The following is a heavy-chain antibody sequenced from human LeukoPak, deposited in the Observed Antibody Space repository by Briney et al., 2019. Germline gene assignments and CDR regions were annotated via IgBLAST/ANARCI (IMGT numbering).Heavy chain of an antibody. J-gene: IGHJ4*02. CDR2: IYYSGST. CDR3: ARGQGWGSGGEVDY. CDR1: GGSISSDY. D-gene: IGHD7-27*01. Sequence: SETLSLTCTVSGGSISSDYWRWLRQPPGKGLEWIGYIYYSGSTNYNPSLKSRVTISVDTSKNQFSLKLSSVTAADTAVYYCARGQGWGSGGEVDYWGQGTLVTVSS. V-gene: IGHV4-59*01.